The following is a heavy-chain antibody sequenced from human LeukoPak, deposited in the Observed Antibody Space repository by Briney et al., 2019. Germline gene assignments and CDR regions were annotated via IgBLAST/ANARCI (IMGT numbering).Heavy chain of an antibody. CDR3: ARVLYYYDSSGYFRPHYYYGMDV. J-gene: IGHJ6*02. CDR2: INPNSGGT. V-gene: IGHV1-2*06. CDR1: GYTFTGYY. D-gene: IGHD3-22*01. Sequence: EASVKVSCKASGYTFTGYYMHWVRQAPGQGLEWMGRINPNSGGTNYAQKFQGRVTMTRDTSISTAYMELSRLRSDDTAVYYWARVLYYYDSSGYFRPHYYYGMDVWGQGTTVTVSS.